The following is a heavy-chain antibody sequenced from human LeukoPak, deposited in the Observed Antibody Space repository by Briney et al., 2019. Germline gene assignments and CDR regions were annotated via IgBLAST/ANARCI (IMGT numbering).Heavy chain of an antibody. J-gene: IGHJ4*02. CDR2: TSYSGNT. V-gene: IGHV4-59*13. CDR3: AGYDHTTYLAY. CDR1: GVSISSNY. D-gene: IGHD1-14*01. Sequence: PSETLSLTCTVSGVSISSNYWSWIRQPPGKGLEWIGSTSYSGNTNYNPSLKSRVTISVDTSKNQLSLSLNSVTAADTAVYYCAGYDHTTYLAYWGQGTLVTVSS.